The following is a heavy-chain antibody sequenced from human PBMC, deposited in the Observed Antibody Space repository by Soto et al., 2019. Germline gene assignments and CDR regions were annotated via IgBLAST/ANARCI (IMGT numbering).Heavy chain of an antibody. Sequence: ASVKVSCKASGYTFTSYGISWVRQAPGQGLEWMGWISAYNGNTNYAQKLQGRVTMTTDTSTSTAYMELRSLRSDDTAVYYCATEDYYDNAFDIWGQGTMVTVSS. CDR3: ATEDYYDNAFDI. D-gene: IGHD3-22*01. J-gene: IGHJ3*02. V-gene: IGHV1-18*01. CDR1: GYTFTSYG. CDR2: ISAYNGNT.